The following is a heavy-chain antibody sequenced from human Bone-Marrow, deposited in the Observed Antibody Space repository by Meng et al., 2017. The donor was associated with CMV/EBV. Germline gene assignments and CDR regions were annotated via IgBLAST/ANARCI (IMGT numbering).Heavy chain of an antibody. CDR2: IYYSGST. J-gene: IGHJ4*02. D-gene: IGHD1-26*01. CDR3: ARASLVGATPFDY. V-gene: IGHV4-59*01. Sequence: SETLSLTCTVSGGSISSYYWSWIRQPPGKGLEWIGYIYYSGSTNYNPSLKSRVTISVDTSKNQFSLKLSSVTAADTAVYYCARASLVGATPFDYWAQGTLVTFSS. CDR1: GGSISSYY.